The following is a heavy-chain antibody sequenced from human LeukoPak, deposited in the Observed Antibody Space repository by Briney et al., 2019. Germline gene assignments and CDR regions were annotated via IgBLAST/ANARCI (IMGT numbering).Heavy chain of an antibody. D-gene: IGHD5-18*01. CDR1: GGSISSYY. CDR2: IYYSGST. CDR3: ASRIQLWLRRTGFDP. V-gene: IGHV4-59*12. Sequence: SETLSLTCTVSGGSISSYYWSWIRQPPGKGLEWIGYIYYSGSTNYNPSLKSRVTISVDTSKNQFSLKLSSVTAADTAVYYCASRIQLWLRRTGFDPWGQGTLVTVSS. J-gene: IGHJ5*02.